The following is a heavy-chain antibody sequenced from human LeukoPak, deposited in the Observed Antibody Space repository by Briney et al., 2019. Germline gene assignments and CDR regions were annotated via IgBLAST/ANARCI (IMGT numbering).Heavy chain of an antibody. CDR3: ATNIQENAFDI. J-gene: IGHJ3*02. CDR1: GYTFTNYY. D-gene: IGHD2-8*01. CDR2: INPNTGGT. V-gene: IGHV1-2*06. Sequence: ASVKVSCKASGYTFTNYYIHWVRQAPGQGLEWMRRINPNTGGTNYVQKFQGRVTMTRDTSISTAYMELSRLRSDDTAIYFCATNIQENAFDIWGQGTMVTVSS.